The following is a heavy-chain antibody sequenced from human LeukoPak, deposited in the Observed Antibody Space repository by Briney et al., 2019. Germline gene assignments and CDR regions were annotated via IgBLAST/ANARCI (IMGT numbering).Heavy chain of an antibody. D-gene: IGHD6-6*01. V-gene: IGHV3-23*01. Sequence: GGSLRLSCAASGFTFSSYAMSWVRQPPGKGLEWVSGISGNGDSTYHADSVKGRFTISRDNSKNTLYLQMNSLRAEDTALYYCAKGTGFSSSSVSFDYWGQGTLVTVSS. CDR1: GFTFSSYA. CDR3: AKGTGFSSSSVSFDY. CDR2: ISGNGDST. J-gene: IGHJ4*02.